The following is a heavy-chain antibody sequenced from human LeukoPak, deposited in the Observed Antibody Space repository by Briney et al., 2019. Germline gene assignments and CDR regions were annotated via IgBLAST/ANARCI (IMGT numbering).Heavy chain of an antibody. V-gene: IGHV1-2*02. Sequence: ASVKVSCKASGYTFNDNYIHWVRQAPGQGLEWMAWINVYNGGTNYAQNFQGRVTVTRDTSIRTAYMELSRLRSDDTAVYYCARDWKHVSDYWGQGTLVTVSS. CDR3: ARDWKHVSDY. CDR2: INVYNGGT. J-gene: IGHJ4*02. D-gene: IGHD1-1*01. CDR1: GYTFNDNY.